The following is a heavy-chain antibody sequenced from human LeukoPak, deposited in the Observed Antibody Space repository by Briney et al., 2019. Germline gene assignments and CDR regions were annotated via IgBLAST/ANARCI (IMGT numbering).Heavy chain of an antibody. V-gene: IGHV3-7*01. CDR1: GFSFSDYW. CDR2: IGADGSEK. CDR3: ARGGANRFDH. Sequence: PGGSLRLSCAASGFSFSDYWVSWVRQAPGKGLEWVGKIGADGSEKYYVDSVKGRFTLSRDNARNSLYLQMNSLRDEDTAVYYCARGGANRFDHWGQGILVIVSS. J-gene: IGHJ4*02. D-gene: IGHD1-26*01.